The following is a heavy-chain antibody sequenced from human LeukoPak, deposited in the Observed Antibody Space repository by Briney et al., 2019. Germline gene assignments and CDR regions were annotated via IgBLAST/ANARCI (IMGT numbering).Heavy chain of an antibody. CDR3: ARDRDGDALDL. CDR1: GFTFSRSW. Sequence: GGSLRLFCVASGFTFSRSWMTWVRQAPGKGLQWVALISPEGSDAYVDSVKGRFTISRDNAENSLYVQMNSLRAEDAAVYYCARDRDGDALDLWGQGTLVTVSS. J-gene: IGHJ5*02. CDR2: ISPEGSDA. V-gene: IGHV3-7*01. D-gene: IGHD4-17*01.